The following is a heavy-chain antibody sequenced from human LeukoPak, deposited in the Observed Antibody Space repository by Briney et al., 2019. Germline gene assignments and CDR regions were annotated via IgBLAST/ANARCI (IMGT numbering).Heavy chain of an antibody. Sequence: GGSLRLSCAASGFTVSNNYMSWVRQAPGKGLEWVSVIYSGGSTYYADSVKGRFTISRDNSKNTLYLQMSRLRAEDTAVYYCARRQDGYSYFDYWGQGTLVTVSS. CDR3: ARRQDGYSYFDY. CDR1: GFTVSNNY. V-gene: IGHV3-53*01. J-gene: IGHJ4*02. CDR2: IYSGGST. D-gene: IGHD5-24*01.